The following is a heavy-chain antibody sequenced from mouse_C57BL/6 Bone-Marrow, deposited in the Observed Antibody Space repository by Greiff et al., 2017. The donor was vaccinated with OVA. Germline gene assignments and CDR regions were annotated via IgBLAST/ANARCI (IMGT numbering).Heavy chain of an antibody. CDR1: GYTFTTYP. CDR3: ARRRYGYDYDWFAY. V-gene: IGHV1-47*01. CDR2: FHPYNDDT. J-gene: IGHJ3*01. D-gene: IGHD2-4*01. Sequence: VMLVESGAELVKPGASVKMSCKASGYTFTTYPIEWMKQNHGKSLEWIGNFHPYNDDTKYNEKFKGKATLTVEKSSSTVYLELSRLTSDDSAVYYCARRRYGYDYDWFAYWGQGTLVTVSA.